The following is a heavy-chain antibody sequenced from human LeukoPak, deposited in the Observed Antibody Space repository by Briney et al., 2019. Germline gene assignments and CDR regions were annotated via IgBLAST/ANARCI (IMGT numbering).Heavy chain of an antibody. D-gene: IGHD2-2*01. CDR2: IYYSGST. CDR3: ARETPDIVVVPAARVD. V-gene: IGHV4-30-4*01. J-gene: IGHJ4*02. CDR1: GGSISSSSYY. Sequence: SETLSLTCTVSGGSISSSSYYWSWIRQPPGKGLEWIGYIYYSGSTYYNPSLKSRVTISVDTSKNQFSLKLSSVTAADTAVYYCARETPDIVVVPAARVDWGQGTLVTVSS.